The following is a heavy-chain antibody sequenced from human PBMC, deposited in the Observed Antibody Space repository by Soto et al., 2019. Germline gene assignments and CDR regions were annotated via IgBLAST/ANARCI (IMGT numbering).Heavy chain of an antibody. Sequence: QVQLHESGPGLVKPSETLSLTCTVSGGSINSDYWTWIRQPPGKGLDWIAYISYSGKTNYNPSLKSRVNISIDMSKNQFSLKLCSVTAADTAVYSCARMRVLGEISPCFDHWGQGILVTVSS. CDR3: ARMRVLGEISPCFDH. D-gene: IGHD3-16*01. J-gene: IGHJ4*02. CDR2: ISYSGKT. CDR1: GGSINSDY. V-gene: IGHV4-59*01.